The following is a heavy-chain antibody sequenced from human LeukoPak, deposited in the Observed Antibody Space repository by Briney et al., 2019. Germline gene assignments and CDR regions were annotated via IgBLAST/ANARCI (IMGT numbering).Heavy chain of an antibody. D-gene: IGHD3-10*01. J-gene: IGHJ5*02. CDR2: INHSGGT. CDR3: ARALQNYYGSGSNPSVGNWFDP. Sequence: SETLSLTCAVYGGSFSGYYWSWIRQPPGKGLEWIGEINHSGGTNYNPSLKSRVTISEDTSNNQFSLTLSSVTAADTAVYYCARALQNYYGSGSNPSVGNWFDPWGQGTLVTVSS. CDR1: GGSFSGYY. V-gene: IGHV4-34*01.